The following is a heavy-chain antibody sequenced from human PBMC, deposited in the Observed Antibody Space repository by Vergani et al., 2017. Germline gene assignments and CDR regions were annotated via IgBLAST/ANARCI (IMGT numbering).Heavy chain of an antibody. V-gene: IGHV4-30-4*01. J-gene: IGHJ4*02. D-gene: IGHD3-22*01. Sequence: QVQLQESGPGLVTPSQTLSLPCTVSCGSISIGDYYLSWIRQHPGKGLEWIGYIYYSCSPDYNPSLKSRVTIAVDTSKNQFSLKLSSVTAADTAVYYCARGAYYDSSGYYNFDYWGQGTLVTVSS. CDR3: ARGAYYDSSGYYNFDY. CDR2: IYYSCSP. CDR1: CGSISIGDYY.